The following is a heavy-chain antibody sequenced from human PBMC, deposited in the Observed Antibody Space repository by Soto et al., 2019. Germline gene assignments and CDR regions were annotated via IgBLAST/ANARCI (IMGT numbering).Heavy chain of an antibody. Sequence: QVQLVQSGAEVKKPGSSGKVSCKASGGTLSKHAITWVRRAPGQGLEWLGGIIPMFGIPNYPQKFQGRVTISADDSTNTSHMELNSLTSEDTAIYYCARGGTSGWLKGAYDVWGQGTMVTVS. D-gene: IGHD6-19*01. J-gene: IGHJ3*01. V-gene: IGHV1-69*01. CDR1: GGTLSKHA. CDR3: ARGGTSGWLKGAYDV. CDR2: IIPMFGIP.